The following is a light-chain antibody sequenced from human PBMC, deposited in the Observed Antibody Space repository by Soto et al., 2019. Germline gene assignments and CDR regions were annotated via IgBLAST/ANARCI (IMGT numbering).Light chain of an antibody. V-gene: IGKV3-20*01. CDR2: GAS. CDR3: QQYGSSPWT. Sequence: EIVLTQSPGTLSLSPGERATLSCRASQSVSNSYLAWYQQKPGQAPRLLIYGASSRATGIPDRFSGSGSGTDFTLTISRMEPADFAVYYCQQYGSSPWTFGHGTKVEIK. CDR1: QSVSNSY. J-gene: IGKJ1*01.